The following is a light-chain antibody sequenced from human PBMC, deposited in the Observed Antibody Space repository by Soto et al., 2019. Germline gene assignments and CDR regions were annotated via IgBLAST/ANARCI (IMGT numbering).Light chain of an antibody. Sequence: EIVLTQSPGTLSLSPGERATLSCRASQSVSSSYLAWYQQKPGQAPRLLIYGASSRATGIPDRFSGSGSGTDFTLTISRLEPEDFAVYYCQQRVDWLTFGGGTKLEIK. V-gene: IGKV3D-20*02. CDR3: QQRVDWLT. J-gene: IGKJ4*01. CDR2: GAS. CDR1: QSVSSSY.